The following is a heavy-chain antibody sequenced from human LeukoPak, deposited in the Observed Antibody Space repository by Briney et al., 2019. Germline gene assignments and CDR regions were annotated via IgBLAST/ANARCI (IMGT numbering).Heavy chain of an antibody. CDR3: ARADGSGRK. D-gene: IGHD3-10*01. CDR1: GFTFSSYW. V-gene: IGHV3-7*01. CDR2: IKQDGSEK. Sequence: GGSLRLSCVASGFTFSSYWMNWVRQAPGKGLEYVANIKQDGSEKYYVDSVKGRFTISRDNAKNSLYLQMNSLRAEDTAVYYCARADGSGRKWGQGTLVTVSS. J-gene: IGHJ4*02.